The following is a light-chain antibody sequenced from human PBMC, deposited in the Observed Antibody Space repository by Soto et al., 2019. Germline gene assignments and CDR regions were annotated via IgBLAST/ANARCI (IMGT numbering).Light chain of an antibody. Sequence: DIQMTQSPSSLSASVGDRVSFTCQASQDISKFLNWYQHKPGQAPSLLIYDASKSQFGVPSRFSGSGSGTDFTFTIIGLQPEDNATYYCQQYDNRPFTFGPGTKV. CDR1: QDISKF. V-gene: IGKV1-33*01. J-gene: IGKJ3*01. CDR2: DAS. CDR3: QQYDNRPFT.